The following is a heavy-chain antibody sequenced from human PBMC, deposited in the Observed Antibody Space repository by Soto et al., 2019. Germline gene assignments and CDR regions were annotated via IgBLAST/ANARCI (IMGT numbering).Heavy chain of an antibody. J-gene: IGHJ4*02. Sequence: EVQLVESGGGVVRPGGSLRLSCAASGFNFDEYGMTWVRQAPGKGLEWVSGLNWAGDDTGYADSVKGRFTISRDNAKNILYLEMNSLRVEDTAIYYCARGDIAVAVSSRYWGQGTLVTVSS. CDR2: LNWAGDDT. V-gene: IGHV3-20*04. CDR1: GFNFDEYG. CDR3: ARGDIAVAVSSRY. D-gene: IGHD6-19*01.